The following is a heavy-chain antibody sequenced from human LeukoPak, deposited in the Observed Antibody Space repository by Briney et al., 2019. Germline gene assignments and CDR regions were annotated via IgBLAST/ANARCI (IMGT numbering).Heavy chain of an antibody. J-gene: IGHJ3*02. V-gene: IGHV3-66*01. CDR2: IYSGDST. Sequence: PGGSLRLSCAASGFTVSSNYITWVRQAPVKGLNWVSVIYSGDSTYYEDSVKGRFTISRDNSKNTVYLQMNSLRAEDTAVYFCARGLFWGYDVGVFDMWGQGTMVTVSS. D-gene: IGHD3-3*01. CDR1: GFTVSSNY. CDR3: ARGLFWGYDVGVFDM.